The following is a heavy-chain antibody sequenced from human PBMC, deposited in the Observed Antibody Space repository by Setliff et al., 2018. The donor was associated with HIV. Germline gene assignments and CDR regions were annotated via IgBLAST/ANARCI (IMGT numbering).Heavy chain of an antibody. V-gene: IGHV7-4-1*02. CDR1: GYRFTMYS. CDR3: ARETQGVDTAMVSGYYYYMDV. D-gene: IGHD5-18*01. Sequence: ASVKVSCKASGYRFTMYSMNWVRQAPGQGLEWMGWINTNTGNPTYAQGFTGRFVFSLDTSVSTAYLQISSLKAEDTAVYYCARETQGVDTAMVSGYYYYMDVWGKGTTVTVSS. J-gene: IGHJ6*03. CDR2: INTNTGNP.